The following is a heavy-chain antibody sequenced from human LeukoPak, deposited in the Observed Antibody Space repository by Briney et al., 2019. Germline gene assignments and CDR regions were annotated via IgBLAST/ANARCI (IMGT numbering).Heavy chain of an antibody. V-gene: IGHV1-69*04. Sequence: SVRVSCKASGCTFSIYAISSVRPAPGRGVGWVGRVIPILSMANDAQSFQGRVTIISDKSTTTAYMELSSQRSEDTAVYCCVRGGISGISFYFDYWGEGTLVTVSS. J-gene: IGHJ4*02. CDR2: VIPILSMA. CDR1: GCTFSIYA. CDR3: VRGGISGISFYFDY. D-gene: IGHD4-23*01.